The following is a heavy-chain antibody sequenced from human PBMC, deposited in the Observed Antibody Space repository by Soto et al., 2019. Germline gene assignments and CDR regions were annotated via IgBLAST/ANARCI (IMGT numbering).Heavy chain of an antibody. CDR1: GGSLSNYG. CDR2: IIPVFGTA. J-gene: IGHJ6*02. D-gene: IGHD4-17*01. CDR3: ARGDATKIVVTTYYGMDV. Sequence: QVQLVQSGAEVKKPGSSVKVSCKASGGSLSNYGISWVRQAPGQGLEWMGGIIPVFGTANYAQKFQGRVTITADESTSIVYMDVTSLTYGDTAVYYCARGDATKIVVTTYYGMDVWGQGTTVTVSS. V-gene: IGHV1-69*12.